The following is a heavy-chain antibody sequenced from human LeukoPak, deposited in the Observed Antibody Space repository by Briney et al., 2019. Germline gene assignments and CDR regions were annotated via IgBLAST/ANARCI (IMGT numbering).Heavy chain of an antibody. J-gene: IGHJ5*02. CDR1: GDSISSNSAA. D-gene: IGHD6-19*01. V-gene: IGHV6-1*01. CDR2: TYYRSKWYN. CDR3: ARQVVIVSPVAGTGGWFDP. Sequence: SQTLSLTCAISGDSISSNSAAWIWIRQSPSRGLEWLGRTYYRSKWYNDYAVSVKSRITINPDTSKSQFSLQLNSVTAADTAVYYCARQVVIVSPVAGTGGWFDPWGQGTLVTVSS.